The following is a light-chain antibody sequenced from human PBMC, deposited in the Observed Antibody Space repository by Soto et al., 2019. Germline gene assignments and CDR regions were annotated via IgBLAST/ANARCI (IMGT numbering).Light chain of an antibody. CDR3: QQRSYWPHT. CDR1: QSINSY. V-gene: IGKV3-11*01. CDR2: DTS. J-gene: IGKJ4*01. Sequence: EIVLTQSPATLSSSPGERATLSCRASQSINSYLVWYQQKPGQAPMLLLYDTSNRATGIPARFSCSGSGTDFSLYISSLEPEDFAVYYCQQRSYWPHTFGGGTNVEVK.